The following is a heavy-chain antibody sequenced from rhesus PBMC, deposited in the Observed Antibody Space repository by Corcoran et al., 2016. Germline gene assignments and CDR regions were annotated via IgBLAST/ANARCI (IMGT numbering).Heavy chain of an antibody. CDR3: ASVHHDWDAFDF. CDR1: GGSIRSSY. CDR2: IYGSGSTT. Sequence: QLQLQESGPGLVKPSETLSVTCAVSGGSIRSSYWSWIRQAPGKGLEWFGYIYGSGSTTNYNPSLKSRVTLSVDTAKNQLSLKLSSVTAADTAVYYCASVHHDWDAFDFWGQGLRVTVSS. J-gene: IGHJ3*01. V-gene: IGHV4-169*02. D-gene: IGHD3-3*01.